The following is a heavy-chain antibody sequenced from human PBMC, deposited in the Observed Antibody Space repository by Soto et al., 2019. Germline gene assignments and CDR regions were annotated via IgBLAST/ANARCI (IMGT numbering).Heavy chain of an antibody. Sequence: QVQLEESGPGLVKPSQTLSLTCTVSGGSVSSGDYFWSWIRQPPGKGLEWIGYIYDSGSSYYNPSLKSRVTMSVDTSKNQCSLKLSSVTAADSAMYYCAREKGYISGPKNFDSWGQGTLVTVSS. CDR3: AREKGYISGPKNFDS. CDR2: IYDSGSS. D-gene: IGHD5-12*01. V-gene: IGHV4-30-4*01. CDR1: GGSVSSGDYF. J-gene: IGHJ4*02.